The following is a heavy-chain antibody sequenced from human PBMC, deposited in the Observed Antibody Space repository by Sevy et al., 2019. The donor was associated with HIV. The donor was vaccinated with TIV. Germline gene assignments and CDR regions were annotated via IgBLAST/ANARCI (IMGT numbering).Heavy chain of an antibody. V-gene: IGHV3-23*01. CDR2: VTSDGTT. CDR3: AGGDTTMITDLDY. J-gene: IGHJ4*02. Sequence: GGSLRLSCAASGLTLTTTGMSWVRQAPGKGLEWVAGVTSDGTTYYADSVRNRFTVYRDNSKNTQYLQLNSLRADDTAGFYGAGGDTTMITDLDYWGQGTLVTVSS. D-gene: IGHD3-16*01. CDR1: GLTLTTTG.